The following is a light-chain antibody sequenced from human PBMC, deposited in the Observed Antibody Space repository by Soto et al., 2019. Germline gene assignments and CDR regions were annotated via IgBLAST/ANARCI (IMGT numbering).Light chain of an antibody. CDR1: QSVLYSSNNKNY. Sequence: DIVMTQSPDSLAVSLGXRATXXXKSSQSVLYSSNNKNYLAWYQQKPGQPPKLLIYWASTRESGVPDRFSGSGSGTDFTLTISSLQAEDVAVYYCQQHYSTPYTFGQGTKLEIK. CDR2: WAS. V-gene: IGKV4-1*01. CDR3: QQHYSTPYT. J-gene: IGKJ2*01.